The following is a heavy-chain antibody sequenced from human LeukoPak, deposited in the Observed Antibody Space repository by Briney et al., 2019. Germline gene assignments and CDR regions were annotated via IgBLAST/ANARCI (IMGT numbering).Heavy chain of an antibody. CDR1: GFTFSSYS. V-gene: IGHV3-21*01. CDR2: ISSSSTYI. J-gene: IGHJ5*02. D-gene: IGHD6-19*01. Sequence: KPGGSLRLSCAASGFTFSSYSMNWVRQAPEKGLEWFSSISSSSTYIYYADSVKGRFTISRDNDTHSLYLQINSLRAEDTAVYYCASDGGWGVNWFDPWGQGTLVTVSS. CDR3: ASDGGWGVNWFDP.